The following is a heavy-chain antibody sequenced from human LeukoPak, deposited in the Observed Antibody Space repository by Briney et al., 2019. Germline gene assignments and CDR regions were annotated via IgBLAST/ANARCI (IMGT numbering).Heavy chain of an antibody. CDR2: ISSSSSYI. J-gene: IGHJ5*02. CDR1: GLTFSSYS. V-gene: IGHV3-21*01. CDR3: ARVASTNYDILTGYGWFDP. Sequence: PGGSLRLSCAASGLTFSSYSMNWVRQAPGKGLEWVSSISSSSSYIYYADSVRGRFTISRDNAKDSLYLQMNSLRAEDTAVYYCARVASTNYDILTGYGWFDPWGQGTLVTVSS. D-gene: IGHD3-9*01.